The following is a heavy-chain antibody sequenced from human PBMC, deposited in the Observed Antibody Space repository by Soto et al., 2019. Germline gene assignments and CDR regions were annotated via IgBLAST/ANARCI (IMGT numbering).Heavy chain of an antibody. D-gene: IGHD3-10*01. CDR1: GGSISSISYY. CDR3: ARRPSGSYSDY. V-gene: IGHV4-39*01. Sequence: SETLSLTCTVSGGSISSISYYWGWIRQPPGKGLEYIGSMYYSGSIYYNPSLKSRVTISVDTSKNQFSLKLSSVTAADTAIYYCARRPSGSYSDYWGQGTLVTVSS. J-gene: IGHJ4*02. CDR2: MYYSGSI.